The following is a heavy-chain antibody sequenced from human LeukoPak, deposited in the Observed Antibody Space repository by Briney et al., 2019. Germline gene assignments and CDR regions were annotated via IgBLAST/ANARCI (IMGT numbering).Heavy chain of an antibody. J-gene: IGHJ6*03. Sequence: GGSLRLSCAASGFTFSSYAMHWVRQAPGKGLEWVAVISYDGSNKYYADSVKGRFTISRDKSKNTLYLQMNSLRAEDTAVYYCAREEITMVRGVILYYYYMVVWGKGTTVTVSS. CDR2: ISYDGSNK. D-gene: IGHD3-10*01. CDR3: AREEITMVRGVILYYYYMVV. CDR1: GFTFSSYA. V-gene: IGHV3-30*01.